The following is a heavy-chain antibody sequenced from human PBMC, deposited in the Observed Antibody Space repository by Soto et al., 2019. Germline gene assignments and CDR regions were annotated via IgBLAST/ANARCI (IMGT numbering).Heavy chain of an antibody. Sequence: GGSLRLSCAASGFRFNSYGMHWVRQAPGKGLEWVAVIWHDGSNKYYADSMKGRFTISRDNSNNTLYLQMNSLRVEDTAVYYCARVPTGSTWYFCDYWGQGTLVTVSS. CDR3: ARVPTGSTWYFCDY. CDR1: GFRFNSYG. V-gene: IGHV3-33*01. CDR2: IWHDGSNK. J-gene: IGHJ4*02. D-gene: IGHD6-13*01.